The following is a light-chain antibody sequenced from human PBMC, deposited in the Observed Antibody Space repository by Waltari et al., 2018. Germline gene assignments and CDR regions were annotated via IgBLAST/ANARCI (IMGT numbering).Light chain of an antibody. CDR2: DVN. CDR1: SSDIGGHNY. J-gene: IGLJ1*01. CDR3: CSYAGTYTSYV. V-gene: IGLV2-11*01. Sequence: QSALTQPRSVSGSPGQSVTISCTGTSSDIGGHNYVSWYQQHPGKVPKLLIHDVNKRPSGVSDRFSGSKSGSTASLTISRLQAEDEAEYFCCSYAGTYTSYVFGSGTEVTVL.